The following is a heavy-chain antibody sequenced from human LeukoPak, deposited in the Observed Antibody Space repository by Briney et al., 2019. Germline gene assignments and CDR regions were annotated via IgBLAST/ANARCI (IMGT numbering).Heavy chain of an antibody. J-gene: IGHJ4*02. CDR3: ARFSGSSGYLGDY. Sequence: PGGSLRPSCAASGFTFSSYSMNWVRQAPGKGLEWVSSISSSSSYIYYADSVKGRFTISRDNAKNSLYLQMNSLRAEDTAVYYCARFSGSSGYLGDYWGQGTLVTVSS. V-gene: IGHV3-21*01. CDR2: ISSSSSYI. D-gene: IGHD3-22*01. CDR1: GFTFSSYS.